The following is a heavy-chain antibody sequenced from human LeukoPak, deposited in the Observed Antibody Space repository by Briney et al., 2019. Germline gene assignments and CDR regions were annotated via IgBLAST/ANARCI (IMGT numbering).Heavy chain of an antibody. CDR1: GFTFSSYW. V-gene: IGHV3-7*01. D-gene: IGHD3-10*01. CDR2: IKPDGSEK. J-gene: IGHJ4*02. CDR3: ARERMYSGSGSTYPYYDY. Sequence: PGGSLRLSCAASGFTFSSYWMSWFRQSPGKGLEWVANIKPDGSEKYFMESVKGRLTISRDNAKNALYLEMNSLRAEDTAEYFCARERMYSGSGSTYPYYDYWGQGTLVTVSS.